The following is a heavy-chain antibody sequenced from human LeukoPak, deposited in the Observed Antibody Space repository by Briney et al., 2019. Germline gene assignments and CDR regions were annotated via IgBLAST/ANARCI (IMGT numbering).Heavy chain of an antibody. V-gene: IGHV3-7*01. CDR1: GFTFSSYW. CDR2: IKQDGSEK. D-gene: IGHD3-10*01. Sequence: PGGSLRLSCAASGFTFSSYWMSWVRQAPGKGLEWVANIKQDGSEKYYVDSVKGRFTISRDNAKNSLYLQMNSLRAEDTAVYYCARDFGEINPTDNNDYWGQGTLVTVSS. CDR3: ARDFGEINPTDNNDY. J-gene: IGHJ4*02.